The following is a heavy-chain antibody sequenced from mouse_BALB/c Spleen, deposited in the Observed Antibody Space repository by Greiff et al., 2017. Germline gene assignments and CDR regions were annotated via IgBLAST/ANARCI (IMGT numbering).Heavy chain of an antibody. J-gene: IGHJ4*01. D-gene: IGHD1-1*01. CDR3: ASFIYYGSSLAMDY. Sequence: QVQLQQSGAELVRPGVSVKISCKGSGYTFTDYAMHWVKQSHAKSLEWIGVISTYYGDASYNQKFKGKATMTVDKSSSTAYMELARLTSEDSAIYYCASFIYYGSSLAMDYWGQGTSVTVSS. V-gene: IGHV1S137*01. CDR2: ISTYYGDA. CDR1: GYTFTDYA.